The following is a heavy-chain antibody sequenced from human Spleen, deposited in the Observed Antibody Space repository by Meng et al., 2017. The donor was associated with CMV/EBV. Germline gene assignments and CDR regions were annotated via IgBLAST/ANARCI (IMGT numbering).Heavy chain of an antibody. Sequence: GFTFDDYGMTWVRQAPGKGLEWVSTINWSGGSTAYADSVKGRFTISRDNAKNSLFLQMNILRAEDTALYHCARDVTTAGTSVNWFDPWGQGTLVTVSS. D-gene: IGHD6-13*01. J-gene: IGHJ5*02. V-gene: IGHV3-20*01. CDR1: GFTFDDYG. CDR2: INWSGGST. CDR3: ARDVTTAGTSVNWFDP.